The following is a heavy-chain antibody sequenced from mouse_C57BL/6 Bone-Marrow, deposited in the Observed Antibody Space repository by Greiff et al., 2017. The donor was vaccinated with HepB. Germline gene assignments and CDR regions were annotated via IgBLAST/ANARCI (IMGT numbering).Heavy chain of an antibody. CDR1: GYTFTSYW. D-gene: IGHD6-5*01. Sequence: QVQLQQPGAELVKPGASVKMSCKASGYTFTSYWITWVKQRPGQGLEWIGDIYPGSGSTNYNEKFKSKATLTVDPSPSTAYMQLSSRTSEDSAVYCCAREGLWYYAMDYWGQGTSVTVSS. CDR3: AREGLWYYAMDY. CDR2: IYPGSGST. V-gene: IGHV1-55*01. J-gene: IGHJ4*01.